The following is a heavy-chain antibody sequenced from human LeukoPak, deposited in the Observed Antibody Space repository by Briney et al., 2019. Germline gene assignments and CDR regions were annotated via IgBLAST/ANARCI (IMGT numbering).Heavy chain of an antibody. Sequence: ASVKVSCKASGYTFTSYYMHWVRQAPGQGLEWMGIINPSGGSTSYAQKFQGRVTMTRDTSTSTVYMELSSLRSEDTAVYYCARANLEYYYDSSGESRYFQHWGQGTLVTVSS. J-gene: IGHJ1*01. CDR1: GYTFTSYY. CDR2: INPSGGST. D-gene: IGHD3-22*01. CDR3: ARANLEYYYDSSGESRYFQH. V-gene: IGHV1-46*01.